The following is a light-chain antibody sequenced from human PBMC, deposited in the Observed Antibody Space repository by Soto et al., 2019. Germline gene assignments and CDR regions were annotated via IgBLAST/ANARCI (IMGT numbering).Light chain of an antibody. J-gene: IGLJ1*01. V-gene: IGLV2-11*01. CDR3: CSYAGSYSDV. CDR1: SSDVGGYNY. Sequence: QSVLTQPRSVSGSPGQSVTISCTGTSSDVGGYNYVSWDQEQPGKAPKLMIYDVSKRPSGVPDRFSGSKSGNTASLTISGLQAEDEADYYCCSYAGSYSDVFGTRTKVTVL. CDR2: DVS.